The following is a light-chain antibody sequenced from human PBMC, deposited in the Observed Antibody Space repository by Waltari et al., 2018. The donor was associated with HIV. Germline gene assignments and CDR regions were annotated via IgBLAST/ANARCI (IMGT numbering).Light chain of an antibody. J-gene: IGKJ2*01. CDR1: QTVGND. CDR2: IAS. V-gene: IGKV1-39*01. CDR3: QQSSATPYT. Sequence: DIQMSQSPSTLSASVGDRVTIPCRASQTVGNDLNWYQQKSGEAPKLLIYIASSLYSDVPPRFSGSRSGNDFTLTITSLQPEDFATYFCQQSSATPYTFGQGTRLDVK.